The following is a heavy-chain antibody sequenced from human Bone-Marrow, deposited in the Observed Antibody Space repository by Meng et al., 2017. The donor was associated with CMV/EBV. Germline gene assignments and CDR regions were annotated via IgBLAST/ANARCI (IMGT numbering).Heavy chain of an antibody. CDR3: ARERHFIVATSLRWFDP. D-gene: IGHD5-12*01. V-gene: IGHV4-4*02. Sequence: GSLRLSCAVSGGSISSSNWWSWVRQPPGKGLEWIGEIYHSGSTNYNPSLKSRVTISVDKSKNQFSLKLSSVTAADTAVYYCARERHFIVATSLRWFDPWGQGTLVTVSS. J-gene: IGHJ5*02. CDR1: GGSISSSNW. CDR2: IYHSGST.